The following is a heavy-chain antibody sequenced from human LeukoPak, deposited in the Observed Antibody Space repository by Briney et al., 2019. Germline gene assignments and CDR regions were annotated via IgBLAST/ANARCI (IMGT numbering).Heavy chain of an antibody. V-gene: IGHV4-59*01. D-gene: IGHD2-15*01. CDR2: IYYSGST. CDR3: ARVTGYVVEDYFDY. CDR1: GGSISPYY. Sequence: SETLSLTSTVSGGSISPYYWSWIRQPPGKGLEWIGYIYYSGSTNYNPSLKSRVTISVDMSKNQFSLKLSSVTAADTAVYYCARVTGYVVEDYFDYWGQGTLVTVSS. J-gene: IGHJ4*02.